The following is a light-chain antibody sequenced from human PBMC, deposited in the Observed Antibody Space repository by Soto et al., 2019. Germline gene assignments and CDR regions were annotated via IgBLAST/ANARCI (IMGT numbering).Light chain of an antibody. Sequence: EIVLTQSPATLSLSPGERATLSCRASQSVGTYLAWYQHNPGQAPRLLIYDASNRATGIPARFSGSGSGTDFTLTMCSPEPEDFAIYYCQQRYNWPNTLGQGTNLEIK. V-gene: IGKV3-11*01. CDR1: QSVGTY. CDR3: QQRYNWPNT. CDR2: DAS. J-gene: IGKJ2*01.